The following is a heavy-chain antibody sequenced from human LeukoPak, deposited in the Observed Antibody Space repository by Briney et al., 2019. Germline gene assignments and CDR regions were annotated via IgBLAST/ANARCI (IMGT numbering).Heavy chain of an antibody. J-gene: IGHJ6*02. CDR1: GFTFSSYA. CDR2: ISGSGGST. V-gene: IGHV3-23*01. Sequence: PGGSLRLSCAASGFTFSSYAMSWVRQAPGKGLEWVSAISGSGGSTYYADSVKGRFTISRDNSKNTLYLQMNSLRAEDTAVYYCASTTRIFGVVNGMGVWGQGTTVTVSS. D-gene: IGHD3-3*01. CDR3: ASTTRIFGVVNGMGV.